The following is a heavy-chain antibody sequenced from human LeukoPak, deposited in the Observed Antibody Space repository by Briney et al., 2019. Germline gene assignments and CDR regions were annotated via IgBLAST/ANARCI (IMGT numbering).Heavy chain of an antibody. CDR1: GGTFSSYA. Sequence: ASVKVTCKASGGTFSSYAISWVRQAPGQGLEWMGGIIPIFGTANYAQKFQGRVTMTRDTSTSTVYMELSSLRSEDTAVYYCARVTSSGCFDYWGQGTLVTVSS. D-gene: IGHD6-19*01. CDR2: IIPIFGTA. CDR3: ARVTSSGCFDY. J-gene: IGHJ4*02. V-gene: IGHV1-69*05.